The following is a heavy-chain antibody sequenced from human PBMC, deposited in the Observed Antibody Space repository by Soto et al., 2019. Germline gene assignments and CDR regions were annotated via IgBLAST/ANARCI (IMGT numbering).Heavy chain of an antibody. J-gene: IGHJ6*02. CDR3: TTAHYYDRRVRGGMDV. Sequence: GGSLRLSCAASGFTFSNAWMSWVRQAPGKGLEWVGRIKSKTDGGTTDYAAPVKGRFTISRDDSKNTLYLQMNSLKTEDTAVYYCTTAHYYDRRVRGGMDVWGQGTTVTVSS. CDR2: IKSKTDGGTT. CDR1: GFTFSNAW. V-gene: IGHV3-15*01. D-gene: IGHD3-22*01.